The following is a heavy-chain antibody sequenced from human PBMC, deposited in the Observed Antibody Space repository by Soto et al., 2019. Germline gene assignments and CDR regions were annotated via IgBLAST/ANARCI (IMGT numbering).Heavy chain of an antibody. V-gene: IGHV4-4*07. J-gene: IGHJ6*02. D-gene: IGHD3-22*01. Sequence: QVQLQESGPGLVKPSETLSLTCTVSGGSISSYYWSWIRQPAGKGLEWIGRIYSSGGITYNPSLKSRISMSVETSKSQFCLKLSSVTAADTAVYYCVRGGGRDSRSMYYYSGMAVWGQGTTVTVSS. CDR2: IYSSGGI. CDR3: VRGGGRDSRSMYYYSGMAV. CDR1: GGSISSYY.